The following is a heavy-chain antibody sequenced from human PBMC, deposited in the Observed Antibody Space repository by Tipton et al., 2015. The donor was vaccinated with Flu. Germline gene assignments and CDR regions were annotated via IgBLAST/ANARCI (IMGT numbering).Heavy chain of an antibody. V-gene: IGHV4-39*01. CDR3: AKHLGRGYYDKSGRRWFDP. CDR2: IYYSGSA. J-gene: IGHJ5*02. Sequence: LRLSCIVSGASISSSSDYWGWIRQPPGKGLEWIGSIYYSGSAYYNPSLGSRVTISVDTFKNQFSLNLSSVTAADTAVYYCAKHLGRGYYDKSGRRWFDPWGQGTLVTVSS. CDR1: GASISSSSDY. D-gene: IGHD3-22*01.